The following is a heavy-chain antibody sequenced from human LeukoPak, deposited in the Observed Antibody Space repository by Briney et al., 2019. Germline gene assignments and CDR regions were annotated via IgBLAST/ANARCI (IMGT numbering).Heavy chain of an antibody. Sequence: SSETLSLTCAVYGGSFSGYYWSWIRQPPGKGLEWIGEIGHSGDTKYNASLKSRVSLSVDTSKNQISLKMNFVTAADTALYYCARGHLRTGTREFDSWGQGTLAIVSS. CDR2: IGHSGDT. CDR1: GGSFSGYY. D-gene: IGHD1-7*01. V-gene: IGHV4-34*01. J-gene: IGHJ4*02. CDR3: ARGHLRTGTREFDS.